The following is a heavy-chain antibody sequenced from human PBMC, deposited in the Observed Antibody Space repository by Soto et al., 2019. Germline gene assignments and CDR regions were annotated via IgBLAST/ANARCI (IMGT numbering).Heavy chain of an antibody. CDR3: ARHPYCGGDCYSALYYYYGMDV. V-gene: IGHV1-46*01. CDR2: INPSGGST. J-gene: IGHJ6*02. CDR1: GYTFTSYY. Sequence: AAVKVSCKASGYTFTSYYMHWVRQAPGQGXEWMGIINPSGGSTSYVQKFQGRVTMTRDTSTSTVYMELSSLRSEDTAVYYCARHPYCGGDCYSALYYYYGMDVWGQGTTVTVSS. D-gene: IGHD2-21*02.